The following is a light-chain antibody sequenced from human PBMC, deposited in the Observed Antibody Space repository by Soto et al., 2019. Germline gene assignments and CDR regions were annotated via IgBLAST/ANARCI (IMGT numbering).Light chain of an antibody. J-gene: IGKJ1*01. Sequence: DIEMTQSPPILSVSPGEGATLSCRASQRISTNLAWYQHIPGQAPRLLIVSSSRRPTDVPARFSSSGSGTDFTLTISSLQSEDSAFYYCQQYVSSPWAFGQGTKVDIK. CDR3: QQYVSSPWA. CDR1: QRISTN. CDR2: SSS. V-gene: IGKV3-15*01.